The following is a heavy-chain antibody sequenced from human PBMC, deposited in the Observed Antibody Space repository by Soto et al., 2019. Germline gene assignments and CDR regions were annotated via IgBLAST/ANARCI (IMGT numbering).Heavy chain of an antibody. CDR2: ISYDGSNK. Sequence: QVQLVESGGGVVQPGRSLRLSCAASGFTFSSYAMHWVRQAPGKGLEWVAVISYDGSNKYYADSVKGRFTISRDNSKNTLYLQMNSLRAEDPAVYYWARDVAAGTPPTYLVDPLGPGTLVTGSS. CDR3: ARDVAAGTPPTYLVDP. V-gene: IGHV3-30-3*01. D-gene: IGHD6-13*01. CDR1: GFTFSSYA. J-gene: IGHJ5*02.